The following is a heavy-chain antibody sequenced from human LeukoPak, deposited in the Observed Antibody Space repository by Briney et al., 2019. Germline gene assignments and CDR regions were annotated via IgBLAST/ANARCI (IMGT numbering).Heavy chain of an antibody. Sequence: SETLSLTCTVSGGSISSYYWSWIRQPPGKGLEWIGYIYYSGSTNYNPSLKSRVTISVDTSKNQFSLKLSSVAAADTAVYYCATLFRGVITDWGQGTMVTVSS. D-gene: IGHD3-10*01. J-gene: IGHJ3*01. CDR1: GGSISSYY. CDR2: IYYSGST. V-gene: IGHV4-59*13. CDR3: ATLFRGVITD.